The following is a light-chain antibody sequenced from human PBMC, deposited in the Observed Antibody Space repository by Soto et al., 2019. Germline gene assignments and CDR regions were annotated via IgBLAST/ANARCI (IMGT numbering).Light chain of an antibody. CDR1: SSDVGGYNL. V-gene: IGLV2-14*01. J-gene: IGLJ1*01. CDR2: DVN. CDR3: SSYKSSSTLPYV. Sequence: QSALTKPASVSGSPGQSITISCNGTSSDVGGYNLVSWYQQYPDKAPKLMIFDVNTRPSGVSNRFSGSKSGNTASLTISGLQAEDEADYYCSSYKSSSTLPYVFGTGTKLTVL.